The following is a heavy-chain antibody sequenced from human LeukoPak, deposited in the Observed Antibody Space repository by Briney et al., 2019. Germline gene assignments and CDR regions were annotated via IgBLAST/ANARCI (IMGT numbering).Heavy chain of an antibody. Sequence: GGSLRLSCAASGFTFSTYWMSWVRQAPGKGLEWVANIKQDGSEKYYVDSVKGRFTISRDNAKNTLYLQMNSLRAEDTAVYYCARDLYDSSGYYEPYYYYYYMDVWGKGTTVTISS. CDR1: GFTFSTYW. D-gene: IGHD3-22*01. J-gene: IGHJ6*03. CDR2: IKQDGSEK. CDR3: ARDLYDSSGYYEPYYYYYYMDV. V-gene: IGHV3-7*01.